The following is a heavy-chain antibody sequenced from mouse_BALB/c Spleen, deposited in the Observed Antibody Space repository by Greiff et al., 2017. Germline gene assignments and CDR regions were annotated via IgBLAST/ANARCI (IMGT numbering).Heavy chain of an antibody. CDR1: GFTFSDYY. V-gene: IGHV5-4*02. CDR3: ARDGGTTASFDY. D-gene: IGHD1-2*01. CDR2: ISDGGSYT. Sequence: EVQLVESGGGLVKPGGSLKLSCAASGFTFSDYYMYWVRQTPEKRLAWVATISDGGSYTYYPDSVKGRFTISRDNAKNNLYLQMSSLKSEDTAMYYCARDGGTTASFDYWGQGTTLTVSS. J-gene: IGHJ2*01.